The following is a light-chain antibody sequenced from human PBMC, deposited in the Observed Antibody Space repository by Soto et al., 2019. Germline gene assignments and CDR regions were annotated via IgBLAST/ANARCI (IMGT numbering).Light chain of an antibody. CDR2: AAS. CDR1: QSVAGSS. CDR3: QQYGSSHLT. J-gene: IGKJ4*01. V-gene: IGKV3-20*01. Sequence: EIMLTQSPGTLSLSPGDRATLSCRASQSVAGSSLAWYQQKPAQAPRLLIYAASNRATGIPARFSGSGSGTDFSLIINGLEPEDFAVYFCQQYGSSHLTFGGGTKVEIK.